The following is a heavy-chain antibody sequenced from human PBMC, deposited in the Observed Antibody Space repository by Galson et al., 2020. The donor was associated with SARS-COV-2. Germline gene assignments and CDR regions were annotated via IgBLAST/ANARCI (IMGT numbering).Heavy chain of an antibody. V-gene: IGHV3-33*01. CDR3: ARDGQLSSGWAFDY. Sequence: GGSLRLSCAASGFTFENHAMHWVRQAPGKGLEWVAQIFYDGSNKYYLESVKGRFTISRDNSENTVSLQMDNLRAEDTAVYFCARDGQLSSGWAFDYGGKGTLVTSSS. CDR2: IFYDGSNK. CDR1: GFTFENHA. D-gene: IGHD6-19*01. J-gene: IGHJ4*02.